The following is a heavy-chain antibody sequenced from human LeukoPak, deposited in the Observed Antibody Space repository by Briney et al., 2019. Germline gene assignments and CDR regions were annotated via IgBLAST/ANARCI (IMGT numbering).Heavy chain of an antibody. J-gene: IGHJ5*02. V-gene: IGHV4-39*07. D-gene: IGHD3-10*01. CDR1: GGSISTSSYY. CDR2: IFYSGST. Sequence: SETLSLTCTVSGGSISTSSYYWGWVRQPPGKGLEWIGNIFYSGSTYYSPSLKSRVTISLDTSRNQFSLKLSSVTDADTAVYYCARGGYYGSGNDFRFDPWGQGTLVTVSS. CDR3: ARGGYYGSGNDFRFDP.